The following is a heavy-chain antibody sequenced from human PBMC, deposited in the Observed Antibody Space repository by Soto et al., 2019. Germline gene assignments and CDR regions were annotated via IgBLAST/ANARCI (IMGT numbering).Heavy chain of an antibody. CDR2: IDWDDDK. Sequence: SGPTLVNPTQTLTLTCTFSGFSLSSSGMCVTWIRQPPGKALEWLARIDWDDDKYYSTSLKTRLTISKDTSKNQVVLTMTNMDPVDTATYYCARMGRGYCSGGSCPTYYYYGMDVWGQGTTVTVSS. J-gene: IGHJ6*02. D-gene: IGHD2-15*01. V-gene: IGHV2-70*11. CDR3: ARMGRGYCSGGSCPTYYYYGMDV. CDR1: GFSLSSSGMC.